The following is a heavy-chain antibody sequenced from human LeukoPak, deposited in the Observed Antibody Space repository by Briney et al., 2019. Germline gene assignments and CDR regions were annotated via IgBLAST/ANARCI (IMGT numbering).Heavy chain of an antibody. CDR2: IIPILGIA. D-gene: IGHD5-24*01. J-gene: IGHJ4*02. CDR1: GGTFSSYA. V-gene: IGHV1-69*04. Sequence: SVKVSCKASGGTFSSYAISWVRQAPGQGLEWMGRIIPILGIANYAQKFQGRVTITADKSTSTAYMELSSLRSEDTAVYYCAKDLSIPRRDKNSFDYWGQGTLVTVSS. CDR3: AKDLSIPRRDKNSFDY.